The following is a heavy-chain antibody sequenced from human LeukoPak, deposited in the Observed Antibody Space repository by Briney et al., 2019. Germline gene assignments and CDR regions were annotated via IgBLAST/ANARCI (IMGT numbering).Heavy chain of an antibody. CDR2: IYYSGST. Sequence: SETLSLTCTVSGGSISSSSYYWGWIRQPPGKGLEWIRSIYYSGSTYYNPSLKSRVTISVDTSKNQFSLKLSSVTAADTAVYYCARVDSSSWYGYYFDYWGQGTLVTVSS. CDR3: ARVDSSSWYGYYFDY. J-gene: IGHJ4*02. D-gene: IGHD6-13*01. CDR1: GGSISSSSYY. V-gene: IGHV4-39*07.